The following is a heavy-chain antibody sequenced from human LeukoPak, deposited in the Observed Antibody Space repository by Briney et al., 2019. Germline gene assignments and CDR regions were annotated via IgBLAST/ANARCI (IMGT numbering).Heavy chain of an antibody. Sequence: KPGRSLRLSCAASGFTFSSYGMHWVRQAPGKGLEWVAVISYDGSNKYYADSVKGRFTISRDNSKNTLYLQMNSQRAEDTAVYYCARDRKGRVLWFGELVLFDYWGQGTLVTVSS. V-gene: IGHV3-30*03. D-gene: IGHD3-10*01. J-gene: IGHJ4*02. CDR2: ISYDGSNK. CDR3: ARDRKGRVLWFGELVLFDY. CDR1: GFTFSSYG.